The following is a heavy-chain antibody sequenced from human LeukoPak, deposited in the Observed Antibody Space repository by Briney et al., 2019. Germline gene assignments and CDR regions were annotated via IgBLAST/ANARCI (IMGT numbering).Heavy chain of an antibody. J-gene: IGHJ6*03. CDR1: GLTFSYYS. Sequence: PGGSLRLSCAASGLTFSYYSMNWVRQAPGKGLEWVSYISSSSSTIYYADSVKGRFTISRDNAKNSLCLQMNSLRAEDTAVYYCARAQITGTTQGIYYYCYMDVWGKGTTVTVSS. CDR2: ISSSSSTI. V-gene: IGHV3-48*01. D-gene: IGHD1-20*01. CDR3: ARAQITGTTQGIYYYCYMDV.